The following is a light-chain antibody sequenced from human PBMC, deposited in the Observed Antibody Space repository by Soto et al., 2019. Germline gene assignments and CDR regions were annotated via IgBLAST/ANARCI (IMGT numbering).Light chain of an antibody. V-gene: IGLV2-14*01. CDR3: SSYTSTSTPLV. CDR2: EVT. CDR1: SSDVGDSDS. Sequence: QSVLTQPASVSGSPGQSITISCTGTSSDVGDSDSVSWYQQHPGKAPKLVIYEVTRRPSGVSPCFSGSKSANTASLAISGLQAEDEADYFRSSYTSTSTPLVFGSGTKLTVL. J-gene: IGLJ1*01.